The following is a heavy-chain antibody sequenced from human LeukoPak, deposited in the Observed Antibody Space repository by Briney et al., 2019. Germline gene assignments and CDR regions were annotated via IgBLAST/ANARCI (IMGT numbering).Heavy chain of an antibody. J-gene: IGHJ3*02. CDR2: INPNSCGP. CDR3: ARDGRYSGYDPAAFDI. Sequence: GASVKVSCKASGYTFTGYYMHWVGQAPGQGVEWMGWINPNSCGPNYAQKVQGRVTMTRDTALNTAYKGLSRLRSDDAAVYYCARDGRYSGYDPAAFDIWGQGTMFTVSS. CDR1: GYTFTGYY. D-gene: IGHD5-12*01. V-gene: IGHV1-2*02.